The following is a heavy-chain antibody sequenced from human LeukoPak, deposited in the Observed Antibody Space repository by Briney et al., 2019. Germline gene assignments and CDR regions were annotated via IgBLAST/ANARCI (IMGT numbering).Heavy chain of an antibody. V-gene: IGHV4-39*01. Sequence: SETLSLTCTVSGGSIRGSTYYWGWIRQPPGKGLEWIGNIYYSGITYYNPSLKSRVTIYADTSKNQFSLKLTPVTAADTALYYCARQDTSIAGATIDYWGQGTLVTVSS. D-gene: IGHD1-26*01. J-gene: IGHJ4*02. CDR3: ARQDTSIAGATIDY. CDR1: GGSIRGSTYY. CDR2: IYYSGIT.